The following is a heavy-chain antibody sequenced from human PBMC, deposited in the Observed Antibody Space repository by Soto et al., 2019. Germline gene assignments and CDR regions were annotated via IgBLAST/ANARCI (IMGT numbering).Heavy chain of an antibody. V-gene: IGHV5-51*01. CDR1: GYSFTNYW. CDR2: IYPGDSDT. CDR3: ARAYCGGDCYSGLEYFQH. D-gene: IGHD2-21*01. Sequence: GESLKISCRGSGYSFTNYWIGWVRQMPGKGLEWMGIIYPGDSDTRYSPSFQGQVTISADKSISTAYLQWSSLKASDTAMYYCARAYCGGDCYSGLEYFQHWGQGTLVTVSS. J-gene: IGHJ1*01.